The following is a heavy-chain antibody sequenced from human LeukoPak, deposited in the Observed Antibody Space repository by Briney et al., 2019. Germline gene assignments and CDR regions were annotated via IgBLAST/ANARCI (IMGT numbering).Heavy chain of an antibody. D-gene: IGHD3-16*01. J-gene: IGHJ3*02. V-gene: IGHV4-59*01. CDR1: GGSISSYY. CDR2: IYYSEST. Sequence: SETLSLTCTVSGGSISSYYWSWIRQPPGKGLEWIGYIYYSESTNYNPSLKSRVTISVDTSKNQFSLKLSSVTAADTAVYYCARDQGVEGAFDIWGQGTMVTVSS. CDR3: ARDQGVEGAFDI.